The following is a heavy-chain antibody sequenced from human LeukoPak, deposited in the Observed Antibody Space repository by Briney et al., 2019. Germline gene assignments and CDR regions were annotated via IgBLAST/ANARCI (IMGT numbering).Heavy chain of an antibody. J-gene: IGHJ6*02. CDR3: ARVKRGRYYYYGMDV. V-gene: IGHV7-4-1*02. CDR2: INTNTGNP. CDR1: GYTFTSYA. Sequence: ASVKVSCKASGYTFTSYAMNWVRQAPGRGLEWMGWINTNTGNPTYAQGFTGRFVFSLDTSVSTAYLQISSLKAEDTAVYYCARVKRGRYYYYGMDVWGQGTTVTVSS. D-gene: IGHD2-15*01.